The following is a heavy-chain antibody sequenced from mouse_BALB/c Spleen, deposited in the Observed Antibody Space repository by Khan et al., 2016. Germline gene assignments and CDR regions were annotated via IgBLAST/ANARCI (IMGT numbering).Heavy chain of an antibody. CDR1: GYTFTSYW. V-gene: IGHV1-7*01. J-gene: IGHJ2*01. Sequence: VQLQESGAELAKPGASVKMSCKASGYTFTSYWMHWVKQRPGQGLEWIGYINPSTGYTEYNQKFKDKATLTADKSSSTAYMQLSSLTSEDSAVYYCARRDDGYDYWGQGTTLTVSS. CDR2: INPSTGYT. D-gene: IGHD2-3*01. CDR3: ARRDDGYDY.